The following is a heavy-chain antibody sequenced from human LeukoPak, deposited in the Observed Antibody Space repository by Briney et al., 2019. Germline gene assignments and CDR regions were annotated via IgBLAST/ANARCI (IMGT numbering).Heavy chain of an antibody. CDR2: ISAYNGNT. V-gene: IGHV1-18*01. D-gene: IGHD1-20*01. CDR3: ARDRPDRYNWRHFDY. CDR1: GYTFTSYG. Sequence: ASVKVSCKASGYTFTSYGISWARQAPGQGLEWMGWISAYNGNTNYAQKLQGRVTMTTDTSTSTAYMELRSLRSDDTAVYYCARDRPDRYNWRHFDYWGQGTLVTVSS. J-gene: IGHJ4*02.